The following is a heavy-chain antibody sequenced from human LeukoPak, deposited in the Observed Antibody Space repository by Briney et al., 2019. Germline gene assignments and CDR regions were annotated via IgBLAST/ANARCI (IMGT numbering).Heavy chain of an antibody. CDR3: AGLGASGNGYLSWFDP. Sequence: PSQTLSLTCTFSGGSISSGHYYWSWIRQPPGKGLEWIGYIYYSGNSNYNPSLKSRVTISVDTSKNQFSLKLSSVTAADTAVYYCAGLGASGNGYLSWFDPWGQGTLVTVSS. D-gene: IGHD3-22*01. V-gene: IGHV4-61*01. CDR2: IYYSGNS. CDR1: GGSISSGHYY. J-gene: IGHJ5*02.